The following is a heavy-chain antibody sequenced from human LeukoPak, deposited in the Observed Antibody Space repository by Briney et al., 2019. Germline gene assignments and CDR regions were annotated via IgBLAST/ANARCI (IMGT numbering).Heavy chain of an antibody. Sequence: SVKVSCKTSGGTFSSNAISWVRQAPGQGLEWMGGIIPIFGTANYAQKFQGRVTITADESTSTAYMELSSLRSEDTAVYYCARGLTYNYDSSDDTGAFDIWGQGTMVTVSS. CDR3: ARGLTYNYDSSDDTGAFDI. J-gene: IGHJ3*02. CDR2: IIPIFGTA. D-gene: IGHD3-22*01. V-gene: IGHV1-69*13. CDR1: GGTFSSNA.